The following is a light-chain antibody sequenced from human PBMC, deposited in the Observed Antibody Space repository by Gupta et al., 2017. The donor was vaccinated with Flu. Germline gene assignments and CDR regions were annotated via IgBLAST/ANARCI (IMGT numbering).Light chain of an antibody. CDR2: TAI. Sequence: PSSVSASVGDRVSITCRASQGINSWLAWYQQKPGKAPKLLIYTAITLQSGVPSRFSGSGSGTDYTLTISSLQPEDFATYYCQQANSFPYTFGQGTKVEIK. CDR1: QGINSW. CDR3: QQANSFPYT. J-gene: IGKJ2*01. V-gene: IGKV1-12*01.